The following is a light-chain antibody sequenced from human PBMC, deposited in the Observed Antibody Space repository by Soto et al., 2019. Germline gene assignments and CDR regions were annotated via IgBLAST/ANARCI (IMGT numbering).Light chain of an antibody. J-gene: IGKJ3*01. Sequence: PGERATLSCRASQSVSSYLAWYQQKPGQAPRLLIYDASNWATGIPARFSGSGSGTDFTLTISSLEPEDFAVYYCQQRSNWPPVFTFGPGTKVDIK. CDR2: DAS. CDR3: QQRSNWPPVFT. V-gene: IGKV3-11*01. CDR1: QSVSSY.